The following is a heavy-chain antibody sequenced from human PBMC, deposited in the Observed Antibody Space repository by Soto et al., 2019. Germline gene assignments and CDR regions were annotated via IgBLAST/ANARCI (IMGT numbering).Heavy chain of an antibody. CDR2: IIPIFGTA. CDR3: ARDYLIAARLCYYYYYGMDV. J-gene: IGHJ6*02. CDR1: GGTFSSYA. D-gene: IGHD6-6*01. V-gene: IGHV1-69*06. Sequence: SVKVSCKXSGGTFSSYAISWVRQAPGQGLEWMGGIIPIFGTANYAQKFQGRVTITADKSTSTAYMELSSLRSEDTAVYYCARDYLIAARLCYYYYYGMDVWGQGTTVTVSS.